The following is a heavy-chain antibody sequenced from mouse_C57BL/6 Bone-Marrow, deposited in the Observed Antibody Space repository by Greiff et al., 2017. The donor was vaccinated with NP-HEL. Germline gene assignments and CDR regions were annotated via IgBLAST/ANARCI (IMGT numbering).Heavy chain of an antibody. CDR2: ISSGGSYT. CDR3: ARHDDSSGYVGY. V-gene: IGHV5-6*02. CDR1: GFTFSSYG. D-gene: IGHD3-2*02. Sequence: EVKLVESGGDLVKPGGSLKLSCAASGFTFSSYGMSWVRQTPDKRLEWVATISSGGSYTYYPDSVKGRFTISRDNAKNTLYLQMSSLKSEDTAMYYCARHDDSSGYVGYWGQGTTLTVSS. J-gene: IGHJ2*01.